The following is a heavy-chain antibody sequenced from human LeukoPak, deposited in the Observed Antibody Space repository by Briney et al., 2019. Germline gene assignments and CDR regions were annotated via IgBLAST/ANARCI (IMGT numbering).Heavy chain of an antibody. CDR1: GGSISSYY. D-gene: IGHD5-12*01. Sequence: PSETLSLTCTVSGGSISSYYWSWIRQPPGKGLEWIGYIYYSGSTNYNPSLKSRFTISVDTSKNPFSLQRSSVTAADTAVYYCARYISTYPKTDAFDIWGQGTMVTVSS. CDR3: ARYISTYPKTDAFDI. J-gene: IGHJ3*02. V-gene: IGHV4-59*12. CDR2: IYYSGST.